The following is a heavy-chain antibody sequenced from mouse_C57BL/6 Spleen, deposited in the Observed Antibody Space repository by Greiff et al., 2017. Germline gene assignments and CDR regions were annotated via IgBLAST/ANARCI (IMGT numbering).Heavy chain of an antibody. CDR3: ASAYYSNSWFAY. J-gene: IGHJ3*01. V-gene: IGHV5-15*01. CDR2: ISNLAYSI. CDR1: GFTFSDYG. Sequence: EVKLVESGGGLVQPGGSLKLSCAASGFTFSDYGMAWVRQAPRKGPEWVAFISNLAYSIYYADTVTGRFTISRENAKNTLYLEMSSLRSEDTAMYYCASAYYSNSWFAYWGQGTLVTVSA. D-gene: IGHD2-5*01.